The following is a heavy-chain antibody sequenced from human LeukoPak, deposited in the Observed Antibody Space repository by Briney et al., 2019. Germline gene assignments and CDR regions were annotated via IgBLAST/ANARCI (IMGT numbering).Heavy chain of an antibody. V-gene: IGHV3-23*01. CDR2: ITGSGAST. Sequence: PGGSLRLSCAASGFTFSSYAMTWVRQAPGKGLEWVSGITGSGASTDYADSVKGRFTISRDNSKNTLYLQMDNLRVDDTAVYHCSKRLAHHFDLWGRGTLVTVSS. J-gene: IGHJ2*01. CDR1: GFTFSSYA. CDR3: SKRLAHHFDL.